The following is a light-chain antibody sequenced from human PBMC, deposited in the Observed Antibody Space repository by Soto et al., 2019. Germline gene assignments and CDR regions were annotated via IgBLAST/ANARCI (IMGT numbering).Light chain of an antibody. CDR2: STS. CDR3: QQVNTFPFT. Sequence: AIQLTQSPSSLSASVGDRVTITCRASQGIGSSLAWYQQKPGKPPRVLIYSTSTLSNGVPSRFSGSGSGTDFSLTISSLQPEDFVTYFCQQVNTFPFTFDGGTRVDIK. V-gene: IGKV1-13*02. J-gene: IGKJ4*01. CDR1: QGIGSS.